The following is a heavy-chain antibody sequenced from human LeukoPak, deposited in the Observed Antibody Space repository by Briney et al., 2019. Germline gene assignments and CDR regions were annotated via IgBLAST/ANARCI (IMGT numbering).Heavy chain of an antibody. D-gene: IGHD3-10*01. J-gene: IGHJ4*02. CDR2: ISGSGGTT. CDR1: GVTFSTYA. V-gene: IGHV3-23*01. Sequence: GGSLRLSRAASGVTFSTYAMSWVRQAPGKGLEWVSTISGSGGTTNYADSVKGRFTISRDNSKNTLYLQMNSLRAEDTAEYYCAKGRYGSGGEFDYWGQGTLVTV. CDR3: AKGRYGSGGEFDY.